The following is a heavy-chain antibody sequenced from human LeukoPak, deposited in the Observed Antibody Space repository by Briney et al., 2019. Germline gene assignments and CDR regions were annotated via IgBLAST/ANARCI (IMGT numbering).Heavy chain of an antibody. V-gene: IGHV1-2*02. J-gene: IGHJ4*02. CDR1: GATFSDYA. CDR2: ITPKSGDT. D-gene: IGHD3-3*01. Sequence: ASVKVSCKASGATFSDYALNWVRQAPGQGLEWMGWITPKSGDTKYVQNFQGRVTMTRDTSISTAYMELSRLTSDDTAVYYCARGGWGRFLEPYYFDYWGQGTLVTVSS. CDR3: ARGGWGRFLEPYYFDY.